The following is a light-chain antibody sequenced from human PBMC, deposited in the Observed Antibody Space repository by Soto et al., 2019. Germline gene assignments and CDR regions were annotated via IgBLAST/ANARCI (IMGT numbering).Light chain of an antibody. CDR1: QFLSSY. CDR3: HQRNK. CDR2: DTS. J-gene: IGKJ5*01. V-gene: IGKV3-11*01. Sequence: EVVLTQSPATLSLAPGERATLSCRASQFLSSYLAWYQQKPGQPPRLLIYDTSNRATGIPAMFSGSRSGTDFTLTISSLEPEDFGVYFCHQRNKFGQGTRLEIK.